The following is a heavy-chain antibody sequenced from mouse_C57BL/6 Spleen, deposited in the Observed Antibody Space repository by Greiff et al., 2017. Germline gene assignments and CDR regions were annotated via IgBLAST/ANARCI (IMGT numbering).Heavy chain of an antibody. J-gene: IGHJ2*01. CDR1: GYTFTSYW. CDR2: IYPGNSDT. Sequence: VQLQQSGTVLARPGASVKMSCKTSGYTFTSYWMHWVKQRPGQGLEWIGAIYPGNSDTSSNQKFKGKAKLTAVTSASTAYMELSSLTNEDSAVYYCTRSLYDGYYPTFSDYWGQGTTLTVSS. V-gene: IGHV1-5*01. CDR3: TRSLYDGYYPTFSDY. D-gene: IGHD2-3*01.